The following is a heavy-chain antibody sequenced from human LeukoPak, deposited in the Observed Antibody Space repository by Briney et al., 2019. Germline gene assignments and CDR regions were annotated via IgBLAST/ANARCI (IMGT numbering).Heavy chain of an antibody. CDR3: ARVRGTMVRGVIIPYYYMDV. Sequence: ASVKVSCKASGYTFTSYGISWVRQAPGQGLEWMGWISAYNGNTNYAQKLQGRVTMTTVTSTSTAYMELRSLRSDDTAVYYCARVRGTMVRGVIIPYYYMDVWGKGTTVTVSS. J-gene: IGHJ6*03. V-gene: IGHV1-18*01. CDR1: GYTFTSYG. D-gene: IGHD3-10*01. CDR2: ISAYNGNT.